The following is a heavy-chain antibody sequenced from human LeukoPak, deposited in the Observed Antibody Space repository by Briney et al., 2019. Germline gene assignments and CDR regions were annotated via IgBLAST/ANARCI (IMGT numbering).Heavy chain of an antibody. CDR3: ARGGIQVSGIDEFDY. CDR1: GFTFIDYD. D-gene: IGHD6-19*01. Sequence: GGSLRLSCAASGFTFIDYDMPWVRQVIGKGLGWVSAIGIRGDTHYSGSVKGRFTISRENAERSLYLQMNSLRAEDTAVYYCARGGIQVSGIDEFDYWGQGTLVTVSS. CDR2: IGIRGDT. V-gene: IGHV3-13*01. J-gene: IGHJ4*02.